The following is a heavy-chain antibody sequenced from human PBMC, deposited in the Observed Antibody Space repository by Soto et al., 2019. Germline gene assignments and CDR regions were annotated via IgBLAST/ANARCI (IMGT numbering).Heavy chain of an antibody. V-gene: IGHV3-7*05. J-gene: IGHJ5*02. CDR2: IAQGGGEK. CDR3: AGVGNWCDP. Sequence: EVQLVESGGGLVQPGGSLRLSCAASGFSFSTYWMAWVRQAPGKGLEWVAIIAQGGGEKYYVDSVRGRFTISRDNAKSSPYLQRNRLSAEDTDIDCCAGVGNWCDPWGQGTLVSVSS. CDR1: GFSFSTYW. D-gene: IGHD1-26*01.